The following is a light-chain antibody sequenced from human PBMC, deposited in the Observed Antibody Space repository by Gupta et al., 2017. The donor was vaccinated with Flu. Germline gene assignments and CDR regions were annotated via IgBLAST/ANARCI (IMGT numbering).Light chain of an antibody. J-gene: IGKJ1*01. CDR3: QHYDTYSWT. V-gene: IGKV1-5*03. Sequence: PSTLSASVGDRVTITCRASQSISGWLAWYQQKPGKAPKLLIYKASSLESGVPSRFSGSGSGTEFTLTISGLQPDDSATYYCQHYDTYSWTFGQGTKVEIK. CDR1: QSISGW. CDR2: KAS.